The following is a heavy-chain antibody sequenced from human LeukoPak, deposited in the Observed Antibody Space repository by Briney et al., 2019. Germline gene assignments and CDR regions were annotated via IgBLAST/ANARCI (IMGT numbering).Heavy chain of an antibody. J-gene: IGHJ4*02. CDR3: ATSYDSSGNN. D-gene: IGHD3-22*01. V-gene: IGHV3-7*01. Sequence: GGSLRLSCAASGFTFSVFWMSWVRQAPGKGLEWVAHIKQDGSAKYYVDSVKGRFTISRDNARKSLYLEMNNLRAEDTAIYYCATSYDSSGNNWGQGTLVTVSS. CDR2: IKQDGSAK. CDR1: GFTFSVFW.